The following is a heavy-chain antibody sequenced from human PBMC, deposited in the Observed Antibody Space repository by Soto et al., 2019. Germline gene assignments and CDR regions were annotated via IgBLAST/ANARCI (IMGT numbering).Heavy chain of an antibody. CDR1: GFNFSSYA. V-gene: IGHV3-64D*08. D-gene: IGHD3-3*01. CDR3: VKNDFWSGYPNYYYYGMDV. Sequence: GGSLRLSCPASGFNFSSYAMHWVRQAPGKGLEYVSAISSNGGSTYYADSVKGRFTISRDNSKNTLYLQMSSLRAEDTAVYYCVKNDFWSGYPNYYYYGMDVWGPGATVTVSS. J-gene: IGHJ6*02. CDR2: ISSNGGST.